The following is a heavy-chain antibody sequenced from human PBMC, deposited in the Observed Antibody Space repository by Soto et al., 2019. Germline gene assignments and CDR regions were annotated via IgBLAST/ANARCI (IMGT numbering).Heavy chain of an antibody. CDR1: GFTFSSYS. J-gene: IGHJ6*02. D-gene: IGHD6-13*01. CDR3: ARAYSSSWYGAYYYYYYGMDV. V-gene: IGHV3-21*01. CDR2: ISSSSSSYI. Sequence: PGGSLILSCAASGFTFSSYSMNWVRQAPGKGLEWVSSISSSSSSYIYCADSVKGRFTISRDNAKNSLYLQMNSLRAEDTAVYYCARAYSSSWYGAYYYYYYGMDVWGQGTTVTVSS.